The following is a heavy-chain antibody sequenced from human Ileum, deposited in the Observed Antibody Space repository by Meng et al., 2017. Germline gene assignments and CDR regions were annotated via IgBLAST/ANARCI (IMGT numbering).Heavy chain of an antibody. V-gene: IGHV4-4*03. Sequence: QVRRQERGPGLGNHLGLPPPPSSCSGGASSGSNWWTWVRQAPGKGLEWIGEIYHSGSPNYNPSLKSRVTISVDKSQNQFSLKLNSVTAADTAVYYCARVVGGPASMSGWFDPWGQGTLVTVSS. J-gene: IGHJ5*01. CDR2: IYHSGSP. CDR1: GGASSGSNW. D-gene: IGHD2-2*01. CDR3: ARVVGGPASMSGWFDP.